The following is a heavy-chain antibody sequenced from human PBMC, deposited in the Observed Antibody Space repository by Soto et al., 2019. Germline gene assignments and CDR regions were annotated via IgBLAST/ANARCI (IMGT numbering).Heavy chain of an antibody. CDR3: ARDFHQNWGYSYGPPGY. D-gene: IGHD5-18*01. V-gene: IGHV1-46*01. CDR1: GYTFTSYY. Sequence: ASVKVSCKASGYTFTSYYMHWVRQAPGQGLEWMGIINPSGGSTSYAQKFQGRVTMTRDTSTSTVYMELSSLRSEDTAVYYCARDFHQNWGYSYGPPGYWGQGTLVTVSS. CDR2: INPSGGST. J-gene: IGHJ4*02.